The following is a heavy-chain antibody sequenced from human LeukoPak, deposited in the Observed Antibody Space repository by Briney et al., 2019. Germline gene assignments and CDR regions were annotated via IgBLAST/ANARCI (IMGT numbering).Heavy chain of an antibody. Sequence: SVKVSCKASGGTFSSYAISWVRQAPGQGLEWRGRIIPIFGTANYAQKFQGRVTITTDESTSTAYMELSSLRSEDTAVYYCARSGSSGWYREFDYWGQGTLVTVSS. CDR1: GGTFSSYA. CDR3: ARSGSSGWYREFDY. CDR2: IIPIFGTA. V-gene: IGHV1-69*05. D-gene: IGHD6-19*01. J-gene: IGHJ4*02.